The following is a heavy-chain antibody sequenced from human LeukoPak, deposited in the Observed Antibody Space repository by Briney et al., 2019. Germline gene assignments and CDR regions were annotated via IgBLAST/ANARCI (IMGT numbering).Heavy chain of an antibody. CDR1: GYTFTGYY. Sequence: GASVKVSCQASGYTFTGYYMHWVRQAPGQGLEWMGWINPNSGGTNYAQKFQGRVTMTRDTAISTAYMELSRLRSDDTAVYYCARDVSDYYDSSGYYNWFDPWGQGTLVTVSS. CDR2: INPNSGGT. J-gene: IGHJ5*02. D-gene: IGHD3-22*01. CDR3: ARDVSDYYDSSGYYNWFDP. V-gene: IGHV1-2*02.